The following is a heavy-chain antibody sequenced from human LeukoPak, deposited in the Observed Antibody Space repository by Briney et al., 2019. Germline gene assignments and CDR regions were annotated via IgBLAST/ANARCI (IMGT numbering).Heavy chain of an antibody. CDR2: VIDGKTI. D-gene: IGHD1-26*01. CDR3: ASLWELIGS. J-gene: IGHJ4*02. V-gene: IGHV3-69-1*02. Sequence: PVQPLDSPSVVIDGKTIPYADSVKGRFTISRGNANISVYLQMNSLRVEDTAIYYCASLWELIGSWGQGTLVTVSS.